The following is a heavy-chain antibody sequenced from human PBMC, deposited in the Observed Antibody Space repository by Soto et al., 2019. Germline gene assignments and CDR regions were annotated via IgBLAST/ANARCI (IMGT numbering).Heavy chain of an antibody. V-gene: IGHV4-34*01. CDR1: GGSFSGYY. CDR2: INHSGST. D-gene: IGHD6-6*01. CDR3: ARGLRGVAARPRWFDP. Sequence: PSETLSLTCAVYGGSFSGYYWSWIRQPPGKGLEWIGEINHSGSTNYNPSLKSRVTISVDTSKNQFSLKLSSVTAADTAVYYCARGLRGVAARPRWFDPCGQGTLVTVSS. J-gene: IGHJ5*02.